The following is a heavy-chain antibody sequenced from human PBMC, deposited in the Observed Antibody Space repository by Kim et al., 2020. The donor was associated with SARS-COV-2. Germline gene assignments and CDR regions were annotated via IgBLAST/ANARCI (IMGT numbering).Heavy chain of an antibody. Sequence: SETLSLTCAVSGGSISSSNWWSWVRQPPGKGLEWIGEIYHSGSTNYNPSLKSRVTISVDKSKNQFSLKLSSVTAADTAVYYCARGPESLHDFWSGIQSPNWFDPWGQGTLVTVSS. J-gene: IGHJ5*02. V-gene: IGHV4-4*02. CDR2: IYHSGST. D-gene: IGHD3-3*01. CDR3: ARGPESLHDFWSGIQSPNWFDP. CDR1: GGSISSSNW.